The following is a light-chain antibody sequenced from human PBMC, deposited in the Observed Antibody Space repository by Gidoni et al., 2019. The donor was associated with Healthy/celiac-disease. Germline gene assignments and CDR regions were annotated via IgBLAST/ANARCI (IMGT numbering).Light chain of an antibody. Sequence: EIVTTQSPATLAVSPGESATLSCMASQSVRSNLAWYQQKPGQAPRLLISGVSTSFRDSGSLTVFTLTISSLQSEDFAVYYCQQYNTRWAFGEXTKVEIK. CDR3: QQYNTRWA. J-gene: IGKJ1*01. CDR2: GVS. V-gene: IGKV3-15*01. CDR1: QSVRSN.